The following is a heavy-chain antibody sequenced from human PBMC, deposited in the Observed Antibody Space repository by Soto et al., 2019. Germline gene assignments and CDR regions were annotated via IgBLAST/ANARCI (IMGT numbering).Heavy chain of an antibody. CDR1: GGTFSSYT. CDR3: ATQTFGSNAFFDT. D-gene: IGHD3-10*01. J-gene: IGHJ4*02. Sequence: ASVKVSRKASGGTFSSYTISWVRQAPGQGLEWMGRIIPILGIANYAQKFQGRVTITADKSTSTAYMELSSLRSEDTAVYYCATQTFGSNAFFDTWGQGALVTVSS. CDR2: IIPILGIA. V-gene: IGHV1-69*02.